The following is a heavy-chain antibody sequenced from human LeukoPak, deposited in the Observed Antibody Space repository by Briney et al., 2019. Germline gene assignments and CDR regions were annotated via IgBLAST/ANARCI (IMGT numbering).Heavy chain of an antibody. CDR3: ALILRDAFDF. CDR1: GFTVSSNY. J-gene: IGHJ3*01. CDR2: IYNDGST. D-gene: IGHD3-16*01. Sequence: PGGSLRLSCAASGFTVSSNYMTWVRQAPGKGLEWVSVIYNDGSTYYADSVKGRFTISRDSSKNTLYLQMNTLRAEDTAMYNCALILRDAFDFWGQGTMVTVSS. V-gene: IGHV3-66*02.